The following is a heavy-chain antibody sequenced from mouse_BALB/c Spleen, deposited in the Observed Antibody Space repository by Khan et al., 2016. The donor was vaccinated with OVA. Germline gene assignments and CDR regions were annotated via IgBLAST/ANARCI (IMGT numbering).Heavy chain of an antibody. CDR1: GFTLTDYY. Sequence: EVELVESGGGLVQPGGSLRLSCATSGFTLTDYYMSWVRQPPGKALEWLGFIRNKAKGYTTEYSASVKGRFTISRDNSHRVLYLQMNTLGAEDRATYYCTREAVVDIYWFFDVWGAGTTVTVSS. J-gene: IGHJ1*01. CDR3: TREAVVDIYWFFDV. D-gene: IGHD1-1*01. CDR2: IRNKAKGYTT. V-gene: IGHV7-3*02.